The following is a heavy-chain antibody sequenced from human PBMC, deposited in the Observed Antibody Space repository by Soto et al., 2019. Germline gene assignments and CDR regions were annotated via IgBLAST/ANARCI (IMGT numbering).Heavy chain of an antibody. Sequence: GASVKVSCKASGGTFSSYTISWVRQAPGQGLEWMGRIIPILGIANYAQKFQGRVTITADKSTSTAYMELSSLRSEDTAVYYCARDKDWRYSYGRLGGYFDYWGQGTLVTVSS. V-gene: IGHV1-69*04. CDR3: ARDKDWRYSYGRLGGYFDY. CDR1: GGTFSSYT. CDR2: IIPILGIA. J-gene: IGHJ4*02. D-gene: IGHD5-18*01.